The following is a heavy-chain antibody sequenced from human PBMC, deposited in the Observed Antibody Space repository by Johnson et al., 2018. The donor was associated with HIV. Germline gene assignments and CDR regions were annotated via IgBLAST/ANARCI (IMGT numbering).Heavy chain of an antibody. D-gene: IGHD6-19*01. CDR1: GFTVSSNY. Sequence: VQLVESGGGLIQPGGSLRLSCAASGFTVSSNYMSWVRQAPGKGLEWVSVIYSGGSTYYADSVKGRFTISRDNSKNTLYLQMNSLRAEDTAIYYCAKLRKKQWLVGEAFDIWGQGTMVTVSS. CDR3: AKLRKKQWLVGEAFDI. V-gene: IGHV3-66*03. J-gene: IGHJ3*02. CDR2: IYSGGST.